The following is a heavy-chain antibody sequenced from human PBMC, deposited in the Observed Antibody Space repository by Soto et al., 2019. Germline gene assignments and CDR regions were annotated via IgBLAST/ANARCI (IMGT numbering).Heavy chain of an antibody. CDR1: GFTFSRNA. J-gene: IGHJ4*02. D-gene: IGHD6-13*01. CDR2: ISGSGGST. CDR3: ARRSSSSWYFDY. V-gene: IGHV3-23*01. Sequence: EVQLLDSGGGSVQPGGSLRLSCAASGFTFSRNAMSWVRQAPGKGLEWVSGISGSGGSTYYADSVKGRFTISRDNSKNTLYLQMNSPRAEDTAVYYCARRSSSSWYFDYWGQGTLVTVSS.